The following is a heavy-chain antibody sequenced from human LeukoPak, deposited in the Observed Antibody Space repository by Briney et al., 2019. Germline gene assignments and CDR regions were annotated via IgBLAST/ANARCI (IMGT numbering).Heavy chain of an antibody. CDR3: ARARGEDDILTGYYKFGWFDP. Sequence: PGGSLRLSCAASGFTFSSHGMNWVRQAPGKGLEWVSGVTGSGGTTYYADSVKGRFTVSRDNAKNSLYLQMNSLRAEDTAVYYCARARGEDDILTGYYKFGWFDPWGQGTLVTVSS. CDR2: VTGSGGTT. V-gene: IGHV3-23*01. D-gene: IGHD3-9*01. CDR1: GFTFSSHG. J-gene: IGHJ5*02.